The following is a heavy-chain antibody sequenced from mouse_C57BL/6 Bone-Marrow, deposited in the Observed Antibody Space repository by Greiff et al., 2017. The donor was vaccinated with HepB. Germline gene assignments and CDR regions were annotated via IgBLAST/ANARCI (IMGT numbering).Heavy chain of an antibody. D-gene: IGHD1-1*01. J-gene: IGHJ3*01. CDR2: IFRGSGST. Sequence: QVQLQQSGPELVKPGASVKISCKASGYTFTDYYINWVKQRPGQGLEWIGWIFRGSGSTYYNEKFKGKATLTVDKSSSTAYMLLSSLTSEDSAVYFCARHYYGSGAWFAYWGQGTLVTVSA. V-gene: IGHV1-75*01. CDR1: GYTFTDYY. CDR3: ARHYYGSGAWFAY.